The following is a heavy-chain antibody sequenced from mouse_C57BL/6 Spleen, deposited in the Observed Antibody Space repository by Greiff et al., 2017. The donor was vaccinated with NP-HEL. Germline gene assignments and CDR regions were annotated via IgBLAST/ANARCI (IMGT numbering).Heavy chain of an antibody. J-gene: IGHJ4*01. D-gene: IGHD2-2*01. Sequence: EVMLVESGGGLVKPGGSLKLSCAASGFTFSDYGMHWVRQAPEKGLEWVAYISSGSSTIYYADTVKGRFTISRDNAKNTLFLQMTSLRSEDTAMYYCARSWIYYGYDRGAMDYWGQGTSVTVSS. CDR1: GFTFSDYG. V-gene: IGHV5-17*01. CDR2: ISSGSSTI. CDR3: ARSWIYYGYDRGAMDY.